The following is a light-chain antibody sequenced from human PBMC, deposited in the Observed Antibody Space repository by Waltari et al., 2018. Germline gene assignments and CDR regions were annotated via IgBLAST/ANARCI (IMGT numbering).Light chain of an antibody. J-gene: IGKJ4*01. CDR3: QQYSSFPPLT. Sequence: DIQMTQSPSSLSASVGNTVTITCRATQAISTSLAWYQQKPGKAPKLLLYAASTLDSGVPSRFSGSGSGTECTLTISSLQSEDFATYYCQQYSSFPPLTFGGGTKVEIK. CDR2: AAS. CDR1: QAISTS. V-gene: IGKV1-NL1*01.